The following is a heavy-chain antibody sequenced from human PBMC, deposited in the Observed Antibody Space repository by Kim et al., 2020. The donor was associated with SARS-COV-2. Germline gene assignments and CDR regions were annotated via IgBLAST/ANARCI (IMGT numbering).Heavy chain of an antibody. J-gene: IGHJ5*02. CDR3: ARELLGYCSSTSCYEIFWFDP. D-gene: IGHD2-2*01. Sequence: SETLSLTCAVYGGSFSGYYWSWIRQPPGKGLEWIGEINHSGSTNYNPSLKSRVTISVDTSKNQFSLKLSSVTAADTAVYYCARELLGYCSSTSCYEIFWFDPWGQGTLVTVSS. CDR2: INHSGST. CDR1: GGSFSGYY. V-gene: IGHV4-34*01.